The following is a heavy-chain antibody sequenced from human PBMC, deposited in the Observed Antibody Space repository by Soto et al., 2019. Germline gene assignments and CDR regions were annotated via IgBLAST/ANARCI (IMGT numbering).Heavy chain of an antibody. J-gene: IGHJ4*02. V-gene: IGHV1-8*01. Sequence: QVQLVQSGAEVKKPGASVKVSCKASGYTFTSYDINWVRQATGQGLEWMGWMNPNSGNTVYAQKFQGRVTMTRNTSISTAYLALRSLGSDATAGYYCAGEHGYYALDCWGQGTLVTVSS. CDR2: MNPNSGNT. D-gene: IGHD4-17*01. CDR1: GYTFTSYD. CDR3: AGEHGYYALDC.